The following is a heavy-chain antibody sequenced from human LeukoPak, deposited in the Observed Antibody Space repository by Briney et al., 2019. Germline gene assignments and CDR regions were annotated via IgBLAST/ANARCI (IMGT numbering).Heavy chain of an antibody. CDR1: GGSINSYY. D-gene: IGHD3-10*01. CDR3: AKLIKNYYSSGSYYGGLFDY. V-gene: IGHV4-59*05. CDR2: IYYSGST. Sequence: SETLSLTCSVSGGSINSYYWSWIRQPPGKGLEWIGGIYYSGSTYYNPSLKSRVTISVDTSKNQFSLKLSSVTAADTAVYYCAKLIKNYYSSGSYYGGLFDYWGQGTLVTVSS. J-gene: IGHJ4*02.